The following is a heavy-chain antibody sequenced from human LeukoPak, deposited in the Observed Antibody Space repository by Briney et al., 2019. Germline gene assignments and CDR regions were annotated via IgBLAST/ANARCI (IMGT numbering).Heavy chain of an antibody. V-gene: IGHV4-4*09. CDR2: IYTSGNT. CDR1: GGSISSYY. CDR3: ARQASTVTTSNNLKYNWFDP. J-gene: IGHJ5*02. Sequence: SETLSLTCTVSGGSISSYYWSWIRQPPGKGLEWIGYIYTSGNTNYNPSLRSRVIISVDTFKNQFSLKLTSVTAADTPVYYCARQASTVTTSNNLKYNWFDPWGQGTLVTVSS. D-gene: IGHD4-11*01.